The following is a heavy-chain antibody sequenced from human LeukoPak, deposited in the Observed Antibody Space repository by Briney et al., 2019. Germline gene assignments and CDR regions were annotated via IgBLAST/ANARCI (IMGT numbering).Heavy chain of an antibody. V-gene: IGHV1-18*01. D-gene: IGHD2-8*01. CDR3: ASSESVFQALGP. CDR1: GYTFTSYG. CDR2: ISAYNGNT. J-gene: IGHJ5*02. Sequence: ASVKVSRKASGYTFTSYGISWVRQAPGQGLEWMGWISAYNGNTNYAQKLQGRVTMTTDTSTSTAYMELRSLRSDDTAVYYCASSESVFQALGPWGQGTLVTVSS.